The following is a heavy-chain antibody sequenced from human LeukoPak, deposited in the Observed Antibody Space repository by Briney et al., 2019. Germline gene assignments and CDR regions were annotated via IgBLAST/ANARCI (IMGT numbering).Heavy chain of an antibody. D-gene: IGHD1-26*01. J-gene: IGHJ4*02. CDR2: MSGSGETT. CDR3: ASHSGSYYSHFDY. V-gene: IGHV3-23*01. CDR1: GFTFGNHA. Sequence: PGGSLRLSCAASGFTFGNHAMTWVRQAPGKGLEWVSGMSGSGETTYYADSVKGRFTISRDTSKNTLYLQMNLLRAEDTALYYCASHSGSYYSHFDYWGQGTLVTVSS.